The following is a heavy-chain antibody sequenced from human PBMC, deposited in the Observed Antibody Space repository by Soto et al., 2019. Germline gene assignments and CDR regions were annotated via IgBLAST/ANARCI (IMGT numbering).Heavy chain of an antibody. CDR2: ISGSGGST. J-gene: IGHJ4*02. Sequence: PGGSLRLSCAASGFTFSSYAMSWVRQAPGKGLEWVSAISGSGGSTYYADSVKGRFTISRDNSKNTLYLQMNSLRAEDTAVYYCARWECSGGDCYSDAAYSDYWGQGTLVTVSS. CDR3: ARWECSGGDCYSDAAYSDY. V-gene: IGHV3-23*01. CDR1: GFTFSSYA. D-gene: IGHD2-21*02.